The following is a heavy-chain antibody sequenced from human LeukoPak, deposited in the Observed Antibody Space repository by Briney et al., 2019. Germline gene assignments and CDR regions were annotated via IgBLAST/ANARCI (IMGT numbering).Heavy chain of an antibody. V-gene: IGHV3-48*02. CDR3: AREPTYSSSRFTNCDY. CDR2: ITGSGITI. J-gene: IGHJ4*02. CDR1: EFTFSHYN. Sequence: GGSLRLSCSASEFTFSHYNMNWFRRAPGNGLEGFSYITGSGITIYYADSVKGRFTISRDNARKSLYLQMDSLRDEDTAIYYCAREPTYSSSRFTNCDYWGQGTLVPVSS. D-gene: IGHD6-19*01.